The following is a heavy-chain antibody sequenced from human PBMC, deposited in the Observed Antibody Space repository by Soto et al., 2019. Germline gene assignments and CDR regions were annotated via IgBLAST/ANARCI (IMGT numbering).Heavy chain of an antibody. J-gene: IGHJ4*02. CDR1: GYTFTGYY. Sequence: ASVKVSCKASGYTFTGYYMHWVRQAPGQGLEWMGWISTYNGNTNYAQKLQGRVTMTTDTSTSTAYMELRSLRSDDTAVYYCARREMTTVTTKYWGQGTLVTV. V-gene: IGHV1-18*04. D-gene: IGHD4-17*01. CDR3: ARREMTTVTTKY. CDR2: ISTYNGNT.